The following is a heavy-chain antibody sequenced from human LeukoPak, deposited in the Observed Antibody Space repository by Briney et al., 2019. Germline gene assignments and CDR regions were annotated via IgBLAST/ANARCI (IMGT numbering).Heavy chain of an antibody. CDR2: IYYSGST. Sequence: PSETLSLTCTVSGGSISSYYWSWIRQPPGKGLEWIGYIYYSGSTNYNPSLKSRVTISVDTSKNQFSLKLSSVTAADTAVYYCASPPPYGNYVYFDYWGQGTLVTVSS. D-gene: IGHD4-11*01. CDR1: GGSISSYY. V-gene: IGHV4-59*08. CDR3: ASPPPYGNYVYFDY. J-gene: IGHJ4*02.